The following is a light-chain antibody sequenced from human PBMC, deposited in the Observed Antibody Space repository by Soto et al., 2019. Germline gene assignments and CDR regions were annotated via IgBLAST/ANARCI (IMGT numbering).Light chain of an antibody. CDR3: QQRSNWIT. V-gene: IGKV3-11*01. CDR1: QSISTY. J-gene: IGKJ4*01. Sequence: EIVLTQSPATLSLFPGERATLSCRASQSISTYLAWYQQRSGQAPRLLIFDASSRATGIPARFSGSGSGTDFTLTISSLEPEDFAVYYCQQRSNWITFGGATKVDIK. CDR2: DAS.